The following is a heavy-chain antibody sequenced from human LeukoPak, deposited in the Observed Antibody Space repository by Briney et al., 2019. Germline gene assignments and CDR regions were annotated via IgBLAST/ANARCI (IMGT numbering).Heavy chain of an antibody. D-gene: IGHD3-10*01. CDR2: INPNSGGT. CDR3: ARDRGARFGDSRY. J-gene: IGHJ4*02. V-gene: IGHV1-2*02. CDR1: GYTFTGYY. Sequence: ASVKVSCTASGYTFTGYYMHWVRQAPGQGLEWMGWINPNSGGTNYAQKFQGRVTMTRDTSISTAYMELSRLRSDDTAVYYCARDRGARFGDSRYWGQGTLVTVSS.